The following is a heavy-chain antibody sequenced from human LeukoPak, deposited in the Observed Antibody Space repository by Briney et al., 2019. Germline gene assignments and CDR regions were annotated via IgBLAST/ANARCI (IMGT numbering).Heavy chain of an antibody. CDR3: VKDEYSYGYDALDI. J-gene: IGHJ3*02. D-gene: IGHD5-18*01. CDR1: GFMFSNYA. CDR2: VSDSGDTT. Sequence: GGSLRLSCAASGFMFSNYAMTWVRQAPGKGLEWVSAVSDSGDTTYYADSVKGRFTISRDNSKNTLYLHMNSLRAEDTALYYCVKDEYSYGYDALDICGQGTMVTVSS. V-gene: IGHV3-23*01.